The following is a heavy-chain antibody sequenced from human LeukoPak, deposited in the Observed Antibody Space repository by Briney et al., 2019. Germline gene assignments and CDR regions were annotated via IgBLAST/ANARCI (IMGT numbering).Heavy chain of an antibody. Sequence: GGSLRLSCAASGFTFSSYAMHWVRQAPGKGLEWVAVISYDGSNRYYADSVKGRFTISRDNSKNTLYLQMNSLRAEDTAVYYCAKAVASSGYLYYFDYWGQGTLVTVSS. CDR2: ISYDGSNR. J-gene: IGHJ4*02. V-gene: IGHV3-30-3*01. CDR1: GFTFSSYA. CDR3: AKAVASSGYLYYFDY. D-gene: IGHD3-22*01.